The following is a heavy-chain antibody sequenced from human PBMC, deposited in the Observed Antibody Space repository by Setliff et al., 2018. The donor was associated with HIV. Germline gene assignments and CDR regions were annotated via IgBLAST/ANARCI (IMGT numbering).Heavy chain of an antibody. J-gene: IGHJ4*02. CDR1: GGTFNSYA. D-gene: IGHD1-26*01. Sequence: ASVKVSCKSSGGTFNSYAIIWVRQAPGQGLEWMGGIIPVFGTTNYAQKFQGRVRITADESTSTAYMELSSLRSEDTAVYYCATGSHGEGATDYWGRGTLVTVSS. CDR3: ATGSHGEGATDY. V-gene: IGHV1-69*13. CDR2: IIPVFGTT.